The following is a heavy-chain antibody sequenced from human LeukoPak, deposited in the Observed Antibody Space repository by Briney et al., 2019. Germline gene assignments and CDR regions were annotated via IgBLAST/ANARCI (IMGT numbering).Heavy chain of an antibody. D-gene: IGHD5-12*01. CDR3: AKGGGYEAQYYYYYLDV. V-gene: IGHV3-30*02. J-gene: IGHJ6*03. CDR2: IRYDGSNK. Sequence: GGSLRLSCAASGFTFSRNGMHWVRQAPGKGLEWVAFIRYDGSNKYYADSVKGRFTISRDNSKNTLYLQMKSLRAEDTAVYYCAKGGGYEAQYYYYYLDVWGKGTTVTISS. CDR1: GFTFSRNG.